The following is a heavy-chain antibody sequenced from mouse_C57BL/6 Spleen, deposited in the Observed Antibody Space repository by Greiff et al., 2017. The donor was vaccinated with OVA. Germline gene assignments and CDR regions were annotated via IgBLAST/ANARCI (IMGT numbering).Heavy chain of an antibody. CDR3: ARDEIEVITTVVAPFAY. D-gene: IGHD1-1*01. V-gene: IGHV5-4*01. CDR1: GFTFSSYA. J-gene: IGHJ3*01. CDR2: ISDGGSYT. Sequence: DVQLVESGGGLVKPGGSLKLSCAASGFTFSSYAMSWVRQTPEKRLEWVATISDGGSYTYYPDNVKGRFTISRDNAKNNLYLQMSHLKSEDTAMYYCARDEIEVITTVVAPFAYWGQGTLVTVSA.